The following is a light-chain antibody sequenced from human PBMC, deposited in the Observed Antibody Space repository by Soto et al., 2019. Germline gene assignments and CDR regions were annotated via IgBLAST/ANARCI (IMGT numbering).Light chain of an antibody. V-gene: IGKV3-15*01. Sequence: EIVMTQSPATLSVSPGERATLSCRASQSVSSNLAWYQQKPGQAPRLLIYGASTRATGIPARFSGSGSGTEFTLTISSPQSEDFAVYYCQQYSNWPPWKFGQGTQVDIK. CDR3: QQYSNWPPWK. J-gene: IGKJ1*01. CDR2: GAS. CDR1: QSVSSN.